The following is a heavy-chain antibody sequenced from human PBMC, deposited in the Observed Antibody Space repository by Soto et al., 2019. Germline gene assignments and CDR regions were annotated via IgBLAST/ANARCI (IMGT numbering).Heavy chain of an antibody. Sequence: QVQLVQSGAAVKKPGASVKVSCKASGYTFTSYGISWVRQAPGQGLEWMGWISAYNGNTNYAQKLQGRVTMTTDTSSSTAYMELRSLRSDDTAVYYCARHRPQQLVRWYYYGMDVWGQGTTVTVSS. CDR2: ISAYNGNT. D-gene: IGHD6-13*01. CDR3: ARHRPQQLVRWYYYGMDV. J-gene: IGHJ6*02. CDR1: GYTFTSYG. V-gene: IGHV1-18*01.